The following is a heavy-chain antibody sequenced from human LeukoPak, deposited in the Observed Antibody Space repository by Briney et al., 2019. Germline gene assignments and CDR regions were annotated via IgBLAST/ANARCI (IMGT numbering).Heavy chain of an antibody. D-gene: IGHD6-13*01. Sequence: PSETLSLTCAVYGGSFSGYYWSWIRQPPGKGLEWIGEINHSGSTNYNPSLKSRVTISVDTSKNQFSLKLSSVTAADTAVYYCARKGGAAAGNQIDYYYYYYMDVWGKGTTVTVSS. J-gene: IGHJ6*03. CDR1: GGSFSGYY. CDR2: INHSGST. V-gene: IGHV4-34*01. CDR3: ARKGGAAAGNQIDYYYYYYMDV.